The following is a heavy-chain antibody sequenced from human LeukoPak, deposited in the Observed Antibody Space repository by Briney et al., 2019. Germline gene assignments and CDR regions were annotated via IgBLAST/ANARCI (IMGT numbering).Heavy chain of an antibody. CDR1: GFTFSSYG. D-gene: IGHD5-12*01. Sequence: GGSLRLSCAASGFTFSSYGMHWVRQVPGKGLEWVAVIWYDGSNKYYADSVKGRFTISRDNSKNTLYLQMNSLRAEDTAVYYCARGLVALDYWGQGTLVTVSS. J-gene: IGHJ4*02. CDR2: IWYDGSNK. CDR3: ARGLVALDY. V-gene: IGHV3-33*01.